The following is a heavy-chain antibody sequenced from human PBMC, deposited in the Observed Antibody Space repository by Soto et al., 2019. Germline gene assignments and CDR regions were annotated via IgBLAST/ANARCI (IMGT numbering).Heavy chain of an antibody. J-gene: IGHJ4*02. CDR3: ARVLFDSLTGYPEFDH. Sequence: EVQLVESGGGLVKPGGSLRLSCAASGFTFSSYSMNWVRQAPGKGLEWVSSISSSSSYIYYADSVKGRFTISRDNAKNSLYLQMNSLRAEDTAVYYCARVLFDSLTGYPEFDHWGQGTLVTVSS. V-gene: IGHV3-21*01. D-gene: IGHD3-9*01. CDR1: GFTFSSYS. CDR2: ISSSSSYI.